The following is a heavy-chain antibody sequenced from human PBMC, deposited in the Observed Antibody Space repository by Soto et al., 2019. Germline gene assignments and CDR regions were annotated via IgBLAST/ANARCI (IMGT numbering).Heavy chain of an antibody. Sequence: QLQLQESGPGLVKPSETLSLTCTVSGGSISSSSYYWGWIRQPPGKGLEWIGSIYYSGSTYYNPSLKSRVTISVDTSKTQFSLKLSSVTAADTAVYYCARGETYYDFWSGYYTGVVSFDYWGQGTLVTVSS. CDR1: GGSISSSSYY. D-gene: IGHD3-3*01. CDR3: ARGETYYDFWSGYYTGVVSFDY. V-gene: IGHV4-39*01. J-gene: IGHJ4*02. CDR2: IYYSGST.